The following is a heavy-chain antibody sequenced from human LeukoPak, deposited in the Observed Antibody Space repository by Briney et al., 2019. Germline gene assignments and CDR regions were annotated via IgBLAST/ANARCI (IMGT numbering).Heavy chain of an antibody. D-gene: IGHD5-18*01. Sequence: SVKVSCKTSGGTFSSSAITWVRQAPGQGLEWMGRIIPVLNITTYAQKFQGSVTITADTSTSTVYMELSSLRSGETAVYYCARDQGLTAPPPYGLDVWGQGTTVIVSS. V-gene: IGHV1-69*04. CDR2: IIPVLNIT. CDR1: GGTFSSSA. CDR3: ARDQGLTAPPPYGLDV. J-gene: IGHJ6*02.